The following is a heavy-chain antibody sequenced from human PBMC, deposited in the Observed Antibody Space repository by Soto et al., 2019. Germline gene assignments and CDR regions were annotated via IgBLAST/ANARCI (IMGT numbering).Heavy chain of an antibody. D-gene: IGHD6-13*01. J-gene: IGHJ3*02. CDR1: GDSVSSISAA. CDR3: ARDRRIAAAMGAFDI. CDR2: TYYRSKWYN. Sequence: PSQTLSLTCAISGDSVSSISAASNSFRQYPSRGLEWLGRTYYRSKWYNDYAVSVKSRITINPDTSKNQFSLQLNSVTPEDTAVYYCARDRRIAAAMGAFDIWGQGTMVTVSS. V-gene: IGHV6-1*01.